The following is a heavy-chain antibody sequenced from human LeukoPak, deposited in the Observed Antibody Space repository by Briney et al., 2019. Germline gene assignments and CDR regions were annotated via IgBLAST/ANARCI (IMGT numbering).Heavy chain of an antibody. Sequence: ASVKVSCKASGYTFTGYYIHWVRQAPGQGLEWMGWINPNSDGTNSAQKFQGRVTMTRDTSISTAYMELSRLQSDDTAVYYCGWSPNTFYLDYWGQGTLVTVSS. J-gene: IGHJ4*02. CDR3: GWSPNTFYLDY. CDR1: GYTFTGYY. D-gene: IGHD2-15*01. CDR2: INPNSDGT. V-gene: IGHV1-2*02.